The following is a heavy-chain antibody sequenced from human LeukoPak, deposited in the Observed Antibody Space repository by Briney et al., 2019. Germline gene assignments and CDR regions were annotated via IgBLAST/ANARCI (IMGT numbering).Heavy chain of an antibody. D-gene: IGHD6-19*01. Sequence: PGGSLRLSCAASGSALSSYSMNWDRQAPGKGLQWVSAIIGSGGSTYYADSVKGRFTISRDNSKNTMYLQMNSLRAEDTAVYYCARGGSSGLYYFDYWGQGTLVTVSS. CDR2: IIGSGGST. J-gene: IGHJ4*02. CDR1: GSALSSYS. V-gene: IGHV3-23*01. CDR3: ARGGSSGLYYFDY.